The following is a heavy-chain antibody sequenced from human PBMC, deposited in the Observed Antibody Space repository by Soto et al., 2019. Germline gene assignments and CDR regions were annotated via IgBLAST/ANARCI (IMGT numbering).Heavy chain of an antibody. J-gene: IGHJ4*02. CDR2: IYFSGST. V-gene: IGHV4-59*01. CDR3: GRGGYCSSTSCYAPRPIGFDY. CDR1: DGSISSYY. Sequence: SETLSLTCTISDGSISSYYWSWIRQPPGKGLEWIGYIYFSGSTNYNPSLKSRVTISVDTSKNQFSLKLSSVTAADTAVYYCGRGGYCSSTSCYAPRPIGFDYWGQGTLVTVSS. D-gene: IGHD2-2*01.